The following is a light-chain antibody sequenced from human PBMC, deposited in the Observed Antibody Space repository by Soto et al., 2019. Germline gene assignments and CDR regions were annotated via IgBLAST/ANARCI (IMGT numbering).Light chain of an antibody. V-gene: IGKV1-5*01. CDR3: QQYNSYIT. CDR2: DAS. J-gene: IGKJ5*01. CDR1: QSISGG. Sequence: DIQVTQSPCTLSASVGYRVTITCRASQSISGGLAWYQQKPGKAPSLLIYDASSLQSGVPSRFSGSGFGTDFTLTISSLQAEDFASYYCQQYNSYITFGQGTRLE.